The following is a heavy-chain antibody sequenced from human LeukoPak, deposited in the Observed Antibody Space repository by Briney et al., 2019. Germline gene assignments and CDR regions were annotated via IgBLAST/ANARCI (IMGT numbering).Heavy chain of an antibody. CDR2: ISSSSSTI. CDR3: ARGSSSWYMIVV. V-gene: IGHV3-48*01. Sequence: PGGSLRLSCAASGFTFSSYSMNWVRQAPGKGLEWVSYISSSSSTIYYADSVKGRFTISRDNAKNSLYLQMNSLRAEDTAVYYCARGSSSWYMIVVWGQGTLLTVSS. D-gene: IGHD6-13*01. CDR1: GFTFSSYS. J-gene: IGHJ4*02.